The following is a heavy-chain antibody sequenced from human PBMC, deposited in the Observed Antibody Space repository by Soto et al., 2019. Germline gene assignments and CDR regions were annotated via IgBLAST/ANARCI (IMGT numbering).Heavy chain of an antibody. CDR1: GFTFSNAW. J-gene: IGHJ6*02. V-gene: IGHV3-15*01. Sequence: PGGSLRLSCAASGFTFSNAWMSWVRQAPGKGLEWVGRIKSKTDGGTTDYAAPVKGRFTISSDDSKNTLYVQMNSLKTEDTAVYYCTTEDRPEPPYYYYYYGMGVWGQGTTVTVSS. CDR3: TTEDRPEPPYYYYYYGMGV. D-gene: IGHD1-1*01. CDR2: IKSKTDGGTT.